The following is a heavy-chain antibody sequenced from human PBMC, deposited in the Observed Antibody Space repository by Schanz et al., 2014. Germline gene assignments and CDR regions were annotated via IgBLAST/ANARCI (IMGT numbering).Heavy chain of an antibody. J-gene: IGHJ4*02. CDR3: ARDRLECGAECYSVEVFEI. V-gene: IGHV1-69*09. D-gene: IGHD2-21*01. Sequence: QVQLIQSGAEVKKPGASVKVSCTASGYTFTSYDINWERQAPGQGLEWMGRIIPSLGLAKYEQKFQDKVTITADTSTTTAYMELSGLRSEDTAVYYCARDRLECGAECYSVEVFEIWGQGTLVTVSS. CDR1: GYTFTSYD. CDR2: IIPSLGLA.